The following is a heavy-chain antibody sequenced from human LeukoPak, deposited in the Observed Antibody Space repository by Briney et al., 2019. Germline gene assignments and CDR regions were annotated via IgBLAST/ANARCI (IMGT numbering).Heavy chain of an antibody. CDR1: GGSISSYY. CDR3: ARDNHYDILTGYYPGYWFDP. J-gene: IGHJ5*02. Sequence: PSETLSLTCTVSGGSISSYYWSWIRQPPGKGLEWIGYIYYSGSTNYNPSLKSRVTISVDTSKNQFSLKLSSVTAADTAVYYCARDNHYDILTGYYPGYWFDPWGQGTLVTVSS. D-gene: IGHD3-9*01. V-gene: IGHV4-59*01. CDR2: IYYSGST.